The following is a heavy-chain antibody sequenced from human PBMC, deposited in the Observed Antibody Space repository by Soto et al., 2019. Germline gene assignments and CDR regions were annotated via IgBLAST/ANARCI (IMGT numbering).Heavy chain of an antibody. CDR3: ARDIGSYDHGEGY. CDR1: GGPINSYW. V-gene: IGHV4-4*07. Sequence: PSETLSLTCSVSGGPINSYWWSWIRQPAGKGMEWIGRVYSSGTTDYNPSLNSRATMSVETSKNQFSLKLSSVTAADTAVYYCARDIGSYDHGEGYWGQGLQGTDAS. D-gene: IGHD3-10*01. CDR2: VYSSGTT. J-gene: IGHJ4*02.